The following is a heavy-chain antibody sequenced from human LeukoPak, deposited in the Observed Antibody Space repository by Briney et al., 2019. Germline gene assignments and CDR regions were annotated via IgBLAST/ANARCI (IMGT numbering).Heavy chain of an antibody. CDR1: GGSFSGYY. CDR2: INHSGST. CDR3: ASLYCSSTSCYSDC. D-gene: IGHD2-2*01. V-gene: IGHV4-34*01. Sequence: SETLSLTCAVYGGSFSGYYWSWLRQPPGKGLEWIGEINHSGSTNYNPSLKSRVTISVDTSKNQFSLKLSSVTAADTAVYYCASLYCSSTSCYSDCWGQGTLVTVSS. J-gene: IGHJ4*02.